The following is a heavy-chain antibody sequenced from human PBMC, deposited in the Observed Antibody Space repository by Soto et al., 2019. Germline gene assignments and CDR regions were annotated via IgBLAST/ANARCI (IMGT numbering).Heavy chain of an antibody. CDR1: GFTFSSYS. CDR3: AKDQSYYGGNSRGSYFDY. D-gene: IGHD2-21*01. V-gene: IGHV3-23*01. CDR2: IGGSGGRT. J-gene: IGHJ4*02. Sequence: GGSLRLSCAASGFTFSSYSMNWVRQAPGKGLEWVSSIGGSGGRTYQADSVKGRFTISRDDSKNTLYLQMNSLRAEDTAVYFCAKDQSYYGGNSRGSYFDYWGQGTLVTVSS.